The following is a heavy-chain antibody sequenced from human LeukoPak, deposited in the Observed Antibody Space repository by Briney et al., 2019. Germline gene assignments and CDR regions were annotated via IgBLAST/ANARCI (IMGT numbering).Heavy chain of an antibody. CDR3: ARNCGGDCYYAFDI. CDR1: GGSISSYY. CDR2: ISYSGRI. V-gene: IGHV4-59*08. D-gene: IGHD2-21*02. J-gene: IGHJ3*02. Sequence: SETLSLTCTVSGGSISSYYWSWIRQPPGKGLEWLGYISYSGRINYNPSLKSRVTMSVDTSKNQFSLRLSSVTAADTAVYYCARNCGGDCYYAFDIWGQGTMVTVSS.